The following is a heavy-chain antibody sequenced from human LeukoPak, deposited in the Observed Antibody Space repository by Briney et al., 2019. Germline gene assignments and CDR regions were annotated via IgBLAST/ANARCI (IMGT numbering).Heavy chain of an antibody. CDR1: GYNLTSYW. V-gene: IGHV5-51*01. Sequence: GESLKISRYGSGYNLTSYWIGWGRQMPGKGLEWMGIIYPGDSDTRYSPSFQGQVTISADKSISTAYLQWSSLKASDTAMYYCARHLNDYRDYRVCYYYLDDWGKGTTVTVSS. CDR3: ARHLNDYRDYRVCYYYLDD. D-gene: IGHD4-17*01. CDR2: IYPGDSDT. J-gene: IGHJ6*03.